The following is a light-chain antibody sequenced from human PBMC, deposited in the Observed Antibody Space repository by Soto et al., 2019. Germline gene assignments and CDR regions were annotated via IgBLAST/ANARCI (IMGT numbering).Light chain of an antibody. CDR2: DVS. J-gene: IGLJ2*01. V-gene: IGLV2-14*01. Sequence: QSALTQPASVSGSPGQSITISWTGISSDVGGHNYVSWYQQHPGKAPKLMIYDVSNRPSGVSNRFSGSKSGNTASLTISGLQAEDEADYYCSSYKSSRTLVVFGGGTKLTVL. CDR1: SSDVGGHNY. CDR3: SSYKSSRTLVV.